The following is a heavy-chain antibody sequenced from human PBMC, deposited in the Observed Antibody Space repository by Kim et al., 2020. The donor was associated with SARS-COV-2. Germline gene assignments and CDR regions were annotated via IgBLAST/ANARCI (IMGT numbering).Heavy chain of an antibody. J-gene: IGHJ4*02. V-gene: IGHV1-69*02. CDR1: GGTFGGDT. Sequence: SVKVSCKASGGTFGGDTLNWVRQARGQGLEWMGRIIPLLGITNYAHTFQGRLTITADRSTNTAYMDLTGLKSEDTAIYYCARSQDSSGYLGRIDYWGLGTLVTVSS. CDR3: ARSQDSSGYLGRIDY. CDR2: IIPLLGIT. D-gene: IGHD3-22*01.